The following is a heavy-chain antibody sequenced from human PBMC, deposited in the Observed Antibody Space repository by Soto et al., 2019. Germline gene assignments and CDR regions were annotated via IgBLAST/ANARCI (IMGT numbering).Heavy chain of an antibody. D-gene: IGHD2-2*01. V-gene: IGHV3-66*04. CDR3: ARLVVPAYMDV. Sequence: GGSLRLSCAASGFTFSSYSMSWVRQAPGKGLEWVSVIYSGGSTYYADSVKGRFTISRDNSKNTLYLQMNSLRAEDTAVYYCARLVVPAYMDVWGKGTTVTVSS. CDR1: GFTFSSYS. CDR2: IYSGGST. J-gene: IGHJ6*03.